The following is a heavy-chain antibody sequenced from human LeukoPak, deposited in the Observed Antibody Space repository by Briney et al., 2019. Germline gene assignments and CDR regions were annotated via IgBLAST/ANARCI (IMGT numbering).Heavy chain of an antibody. J-gene: IGHJ4*02. D-gene: IGHD3-22*01. CDR2: IYYSGST. CDR3: AAAGRGYDSSRLDY. Sequence: PSETLSLTCTVSGGSISSSSYYWGWIRQPPGKGLEWIGSIYYSGSTYYNPSLKSRVTISVDTSKNQFSLKLSSVTAADTAVYYCAAAGRGYDSSRLDYWGQGTLVTVSS. CDR1: GGSISSSSYY. V-gene: IGHV4-39*07.